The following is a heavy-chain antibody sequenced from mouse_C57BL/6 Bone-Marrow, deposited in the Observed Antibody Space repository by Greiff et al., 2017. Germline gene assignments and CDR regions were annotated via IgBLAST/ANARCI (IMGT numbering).Heavy chain of an antibody. J-gene: IGHJ3*01. CDR2: ILPGTGSP. D-gene: IGHD2-4*01. Sequence: VQLQQSGAELMKPGASVKLSCKASGYTFTGYWIEWVKQRPGPGLEWIGEILPGTGSPTYNEKFKGKATLTADTSSNTAYIQLSSLTTEDSGIYYCERDNDYAAWFAYWGQGTLVTVSA. V-gene: IGHV1-9*01. CDR3: ERDNDYAAWFAY. CDR1: GYTFTGYW.